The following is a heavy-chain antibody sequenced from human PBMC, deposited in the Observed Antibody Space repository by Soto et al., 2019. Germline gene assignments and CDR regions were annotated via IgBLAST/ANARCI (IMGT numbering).Heavy chain of an antibody. V-gene: IGHV1-69*06. J-gene: IGHJ6*02. Sequence: SVKVSCKASGVTFSSYAISWVRQAPGQGLEWMGGIIPIFGTANYAQKFQGRVTITADKSTSTAYMELSSLRSEDTAVYYCARDGEYYDILTDGYYYCGMDVWGQGTTVTVSS. D-gene: IGHD3-9*01. CDR3: ARDGEYYDILTDGYYYCGMDV. CDR1: GVTFSSYA. CDR2: IIPIFGTA.